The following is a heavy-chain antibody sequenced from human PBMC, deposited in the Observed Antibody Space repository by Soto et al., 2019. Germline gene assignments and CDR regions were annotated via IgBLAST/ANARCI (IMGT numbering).Heavy chain of an antibody. D-gene: IGHD2-2*01. CDR3: ASETTSRVFDI. Sequence: SETLSLTCAVYGGSFSGYYWSWIRQPPGKGLEWIGEINHSGSTSYNPSLKSRVTISVDTSKNQFSLKLSSVTSADTAVYYCASETTSRVFDIWGQGTMVTVSS. CDR2: INHSGST. V-gene: IGHV4-34*01. J-gene: IGHJ3*02. CDR1: GGSFSGYY.